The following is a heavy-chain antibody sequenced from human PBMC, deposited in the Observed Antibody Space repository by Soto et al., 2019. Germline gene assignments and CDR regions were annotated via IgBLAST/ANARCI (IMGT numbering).Heavy chain of an antibody. Sequence: PKISCTASVYSFTRYWISWVRQMPGKGLEWMGRIDPSDSDTNYSPSFQGHVTISADKSISTAYLQWSSLKASEPPMYYCARHDPLQTRPWGQGTLLTASS. CDR1: VYSFTRYW. CDR3: ARHDPLQTRP. CDR2: IDPSDSDT. D-gene: IGHD3-16*01. V-gene: IGHV5-10-1*01. J-gene: IGHJ5*02.